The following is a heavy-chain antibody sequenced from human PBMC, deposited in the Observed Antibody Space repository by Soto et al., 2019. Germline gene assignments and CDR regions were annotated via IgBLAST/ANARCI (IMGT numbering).Heavy chain of an antibody. D-gene: IGHD3-22*01. J-gene: IGHJ4*02. CDR2: ISAYNGNT. V-gene: IGHV1-18*01. CDR3: ARALSGYYDSSGCFDY. Sequence: QVQLVQSGAEVKKPGASVKVSCKASGYTFTSYGISWVRQAPGQGLAWMGWISAYNGNTNNAQKLQGRVTMTTDTSTSTAYRELRSLRSDDTAVYYCARALSGYYDSSGCFDYWGQGTLVTVSS. CDR1: GYTFTSYG.